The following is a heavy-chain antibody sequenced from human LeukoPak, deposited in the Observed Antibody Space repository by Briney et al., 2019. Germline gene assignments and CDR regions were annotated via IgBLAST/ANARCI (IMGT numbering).Heavy chain of an antibody. V-gene: IGHV3-30*18. Sequence: GGSLRLSCAASGFTFSSYGMHWVRQAPGKGLEWVAVISYDGSNKHYADSVKGRFTISRDNSKNTLYLQMNSLRAEDTAVYYCAKVGYCSGGSCSFFDYWGQGTLVTVSS. CDR2: ISYDGSNK. J-gene: IGHJ4*02. CDR1: GFTFSSYG. CDR3: AKVGYCSGGSCSFFDY. D-gene: IGHD2-15*01.